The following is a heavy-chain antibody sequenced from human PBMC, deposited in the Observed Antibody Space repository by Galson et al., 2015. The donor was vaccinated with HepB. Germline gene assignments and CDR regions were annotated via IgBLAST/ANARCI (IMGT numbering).Heavy chain of an antibody. D-gene: IGHD3-22*01. Sequence: SLRLSCAASGFTFSSYSMNWVRQAPGKRLEWVSSISSSSSYIYYADSVKGRFTISRDNAKNSLYLQMNSLRAEDTAVYYCARDSGYYYDSSGYYFDYWGQGTLVTVSS. V-gene: IGHV3-21*01. J-gene: IGHJ4*02. CDR1: GFTFSSYS. CDR3: ARDSGYYYDSSGYYFDY. CDR2: ISSSSSYI.